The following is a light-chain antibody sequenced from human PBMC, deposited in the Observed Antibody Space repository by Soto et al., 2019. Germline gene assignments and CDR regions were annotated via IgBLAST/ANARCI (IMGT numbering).Light chain of an antibody. CDR3: QQYNNWPPT. V-gene: IGKV3-15*01. CDR1: HSVSSD. J-gene: IGKJ5*01. Sequence: EIMMTQSPATLSVSPGERATLSCRASHSVSSDLAWYQQKPGQAPRLLISGASTRAIGIPARFSGSGSGTEFTLTISSLQSEDFAVYYCQQYNNWPPTFGQGTRLEIK. CDR2: GAS.